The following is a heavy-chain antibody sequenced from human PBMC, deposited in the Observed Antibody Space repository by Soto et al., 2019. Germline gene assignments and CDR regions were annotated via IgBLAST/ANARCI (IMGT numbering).Heavy chain of an antibody. J-gene: IGHJ6*02. V-gene: IGHV4-4*02. Sequence: SETLSLTCTVSGGSISSNWWSWVRQPPGKGLEWIGEIYHSGSTNYNPSLKSRVTISVDKSKNQFSLKLSSVTAADTAVYYCARVSGSYYYGMDVWGQGTTVTVSS. D-gene: IGHD1-26*01. CDR1: GGSISSNW. CDR2: IYHSGST. CDR3: ARVSGSYYYGMDV.